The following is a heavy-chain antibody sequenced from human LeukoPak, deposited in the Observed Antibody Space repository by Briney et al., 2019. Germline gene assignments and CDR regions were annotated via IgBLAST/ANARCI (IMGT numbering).Heavy chain of an antibody. Sequence: SETLSLTCTVSGGSISSYYWSWIRQPAGKGLEWIGRIYTSGSTNYNPSLKSRVTMSVDTSKNQFSPKLSSVTAADTAVYYCARSPRNPGQYYFDYWGQGTLVTVSS. J-gene: IGHJ4*02. CDR1: GGSISSYY. CDR3: ARSPRNPGQYYFDY. V-gene: IGHV4-4*07. CDR2: IYTSGST.